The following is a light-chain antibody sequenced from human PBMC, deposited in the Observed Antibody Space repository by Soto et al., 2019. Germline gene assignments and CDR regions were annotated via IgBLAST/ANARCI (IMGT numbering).Light chain of an antibody. CDR3: CSYAGRSHYV. V-gene: IGLV2-23*02. CDR1: SSDVGNYDL. J-gene: IGLJ1*01. CDR2: GVT. Sequence: QSVLTQPASVSGSPGQSITICCTGVSSDVGNYDLVSWYQQHPDKAPQLIIFGVTKRPSGVSNRFSGSKSGNTASLTISGLQTEDEADYYCCSYAGRSHYVFGTGTKVTVL.